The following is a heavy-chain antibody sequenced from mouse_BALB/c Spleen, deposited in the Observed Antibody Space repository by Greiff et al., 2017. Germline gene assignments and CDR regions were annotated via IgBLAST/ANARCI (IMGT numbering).Heavy chain of an antibody. D-gene: IGHD1-1*01. Sequence: EVKLLESGGGLVQPGGSMKLSCAASGFDFSRYWMSWVRQAPGKGLEWIGEINPDSSTINYTPSLKDKFIISRDNAKNTLYLQMSKVRSEDTALYYCARPGSTTIAMDYWGQGTSVTVSS. CDR1: GFDFSRYW. CDR2: INPDSSTI. V-gene: IGHV4-1*02. J-gene: IGHJ4*01. CDR3: ARPGSTTIAMDY.